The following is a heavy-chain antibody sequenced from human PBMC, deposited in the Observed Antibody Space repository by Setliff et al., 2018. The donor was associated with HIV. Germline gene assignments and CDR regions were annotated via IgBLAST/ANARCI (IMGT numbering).Heavy chain of an antibody. J-gene: IGHJ4*02. CDR3: ARDGEGGYYEQ. Sequence: ASVKVSCKASGYTFTNYDMHWVRQAPGQGLEWMGKFNPSGDRTTYAQKFQGRVTMTRDTSTSTVNIYLSSLRSDDTAVYYCARDGEGGYYEQWGQGTLVTVSS. D-gene: IGHD3-22*01. V-gene: IGHV1-46*01. CDR1: GYTFTNYD. CDR2: FNPSGDRT.